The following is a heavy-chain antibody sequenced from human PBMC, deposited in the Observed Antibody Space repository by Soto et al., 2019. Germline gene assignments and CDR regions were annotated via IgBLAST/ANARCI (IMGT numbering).Heavy chain of an antibody. Sequence: QVQLVQSGAEVKKPGASVKVSCKASGYTFTSYAMHWVRQAPGQRLEWMGWINAGNGNTKYSQKFQGRVTITRDTSESTADMELSSLRSEDTAVYYCARDRGIGHFDYWGQGTLVTVSS. CDR2: INAGNGNT. CDR1: GYTFTSYA. J-gene: IGHJ4*02. CDR3: ARDRGIGHFDY. D-gene: IGHD1-26*01. V-gene: IGHV1-3*01.